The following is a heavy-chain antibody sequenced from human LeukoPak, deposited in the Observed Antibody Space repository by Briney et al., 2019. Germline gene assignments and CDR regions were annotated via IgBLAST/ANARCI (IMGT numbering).Heavy chain of an antibody. CDR2: ISSSCSGI. CDR3: ARVGYCCSTSCSTDLGYYYYGMDV. Sequence: GGSLRLSCAVSGFTFHNYEFNWVRQAPAKGQERVSYISSSCSGIYYADCVKGRYNISRDNAKNSLYLQMNRLRAEDTAVYYCARVGYCCSTSCSTDLGYYYYGMDVWGQGTTVTVSS. CDR1: GFTFHNYE. J-gene: IGHJ6*02. V-gene: IGHV3-48*03. D-gene: IGHD2-2*01.